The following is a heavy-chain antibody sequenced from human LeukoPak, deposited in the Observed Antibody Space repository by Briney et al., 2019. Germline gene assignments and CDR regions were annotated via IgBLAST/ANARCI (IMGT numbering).Heavy chain of an antibody. CDR2: IYYSGST. D-gene: IGHD2-2*01. J-gene: IGHJ6*02. V-gene: IGHV4-59*12. Sequence: SETLSLTCTVSGGSISSYYWSWIRQPPGKGLEWIGYIYYSGSTNYNPSLKSRVTISVDTSKNQFSLRLSSVTAADTAVYYCARSPGYCSSTSCYVDYYGMDVWGQGTTVTASS. CDR1: GGSISSYY. CDR3: ARSPGYCSSTSCYVDYYGMDV.